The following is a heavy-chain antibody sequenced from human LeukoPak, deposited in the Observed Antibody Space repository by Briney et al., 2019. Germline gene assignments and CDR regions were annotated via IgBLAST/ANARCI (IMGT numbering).Heavy chain of an antibody. CDR3: ARDPDPAAFYYYGMDV. Sequence: GGPLRLSCAASGFTFSDYYMSWIRQAPGKGLEWVSYISSSGSTIYYADPVKGRFTISRDNAKNSLYLQMNSLRAEDTAVYYCARDPDPAAFYYYGMDVWGQGTTVTVSS. V-gene: IGHV3-11*01. J-gene: IGHJ6*02. CDR1: GFTFSDYY. CDR2: ISSSGSTI. D-gene: IGHD2-2*01.